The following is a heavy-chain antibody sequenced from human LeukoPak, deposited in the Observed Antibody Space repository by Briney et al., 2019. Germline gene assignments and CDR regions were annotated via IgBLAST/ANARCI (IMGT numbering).Heavy chain of an antibody. CDR3: AKDVSDGSGWSGDY. D-gene: IGHD6-19*01. J-gene: IGHJ4*02. V-gene: IGHV3-23*01. CDR2: ISGSGGST. Sequence: PGGSLRLSCAASGFTFSSYAMSWVRQAPGKGLEWVSAISGSGGSTYYADSVKGRFTISRDNSKNTLYLQMNSLRAEDTAVYYCAKDVSDGSGWSGDYWGQGTLVTVSS. CDR1: GFTFSSYA.